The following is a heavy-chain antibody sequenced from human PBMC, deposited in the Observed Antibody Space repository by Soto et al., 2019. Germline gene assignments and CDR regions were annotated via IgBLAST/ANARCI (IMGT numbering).Heavy chain of an antibody. V-gene: IGHV4-59*08. D-gene: IGHD4-4*01. Sequence: PSETLSLTCTVSGGSISNYYWSWIRQPPGKGLEWIGYIYYNGYSNYNPSLKSRVTISVDTSKNQFSLKLSSVTAADTAVYYCARHAVSYSSSCGTYENWGLGTLVPVSS. J-gene: IGHJ4*02. CDR1: GGSISNYY. CDR2: IYYNGYS. CDR3: ARHAVSYSSSCGTYEN.